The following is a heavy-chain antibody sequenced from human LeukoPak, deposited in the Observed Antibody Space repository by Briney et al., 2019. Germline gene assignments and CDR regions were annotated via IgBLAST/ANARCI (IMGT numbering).Heavy chain of an antibody. Sequence: SETLSLTCTVSGGSISSSSYFWGWIRQPPGKGLEWIGSIYYSGSTYYNPSLKSRLTISVDTSKNQFSLKLSSVTAADTAVYYCATSYDILTGDDYWGQGTLVTVSS. CDR3: ATSYDILTGDDY. J-gene: IGHJ4*02. CDR1: GGSISSSSYF. V-gene: IGHV4-39*07. CDR2: IYYSGST. D-gene: IGHD3-9*01.